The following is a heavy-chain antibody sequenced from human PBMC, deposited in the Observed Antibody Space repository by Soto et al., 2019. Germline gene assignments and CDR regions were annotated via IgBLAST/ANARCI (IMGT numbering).Heavy chain of an antibody. J-gene: IGHJ4*02. Sequence: QITLKESGPTLVNPTQTLTLTCTFSGFSLSTSGVGVGWIRQPPGKALEWLALIYWDDDKRYSPSLKSRLTITKDTSKNQVVLTMTNMDPVDTATYYCAHIRSGYYTGLDYFDYWGQGTLVTVSS. D-gene: IGHD3-3*01. CDR2: IYWDDDK. CDR3: AHIRSGYYTGLDYFDY. CDR1: GFSLSTSGVG. V-gene: IGHV2-5*02.